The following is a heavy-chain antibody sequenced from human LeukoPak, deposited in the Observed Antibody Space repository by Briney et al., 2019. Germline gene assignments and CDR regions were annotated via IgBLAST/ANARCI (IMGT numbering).Heavy chain of an antibody. CDR2: IYYSGST. CDR3: ARSLSVSSEFDY. D-gene: IGHD6-6*01. V-gene: IGHV4-59*11. J-gene: IGHJ4*02. CDR1: GGSISSHY. Sequence: SETLSLTCTVSGGSISSHYWSWIRQPPGKGLEWIGYIYYSGSTNYNPSLKSRVTISVDTSKNQFSLKLSSVTAADTAVYYCARSLSVSSEFDYWGQGTLVTVSS.